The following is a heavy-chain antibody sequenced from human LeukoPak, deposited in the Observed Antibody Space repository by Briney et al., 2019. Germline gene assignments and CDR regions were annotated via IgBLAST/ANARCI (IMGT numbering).Heavy chain of an antibody. CDR2: ISSSSSYI. CDR1: GFTFSSYS. Sequence: GGSLGLSCAASGFTFSSYSMNWVRQAPGKGLEWVSSISSSSSYIYYADSVKGRFTISRDNAKNSLYLQMNSLRAEDTAVYYCARVYSGATYYFDYWGQGTLVTVSS. J-gene: IGHJ4*02. CDR3: ARVYSGATYYFDY. D-gene: IGHD1-26*01. V-gene: IGHV3-21*01.